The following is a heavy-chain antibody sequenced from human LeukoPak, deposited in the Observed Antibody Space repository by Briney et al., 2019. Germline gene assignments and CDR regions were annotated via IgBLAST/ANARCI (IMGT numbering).Heavy chain of an antibody. D-gene: IGHD3-22*01. CDR2: IYYSGST. V-gene: IGHV4-61*08. CDR1: GGSISSGGYY. CDR3: VGDSSGYDPQFDY. J-gene: IGHJ4*02. Sequence: SETLSLTCTVSGGSISSGGYYWSWIRQHPGKGLEWIGYIYYSGSTNYNPSLKSRVTISVDTSKNQFSLKLSSVTAADTAVYYCVGDSSGYDPQFDYWGQGTLVTVSS.